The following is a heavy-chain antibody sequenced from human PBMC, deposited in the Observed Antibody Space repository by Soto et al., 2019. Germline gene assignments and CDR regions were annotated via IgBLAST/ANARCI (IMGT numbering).Heavy chain of an antibody. D-gene: IGHD6-6*01. CDR2: ISASGANT. V-gene: IGHV3-23*01. CDR3: AKRSSSSTFDY. CDR1: GITFSNYA. J-gene: IGHJ4*02. Sequence: GGSLRLSCAASGITFSNYALSWVRQAPGKGLEWASGISASGANTYYADSVKGRFTISRDNSKNTLYLQMNSLRAEDTAVYYCAKRSSSSTFDYWGQGTLVTVSS.